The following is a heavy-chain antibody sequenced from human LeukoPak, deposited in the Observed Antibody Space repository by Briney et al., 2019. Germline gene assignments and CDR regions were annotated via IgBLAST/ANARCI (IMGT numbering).Heavy chain of an antibody. J-gene: IGHJ4*02. V-gene: IGHV4-39*01. CDR1: GGXISSSSYY. D-gene: IGHD1-26*01. CDR2: ISYSGST. Sequence: SETLSLTCTVSGGXISSSSYYWGWIRQPPGKGLEWIGSISYSGSTYYNPSLKSRVTISVDTSKNQFSLKLSSVTAADTAVYYCARLTPYSGSPLGDYWGQGTLVTVSS. CDR3: ARLTPYSGSPLGDY.